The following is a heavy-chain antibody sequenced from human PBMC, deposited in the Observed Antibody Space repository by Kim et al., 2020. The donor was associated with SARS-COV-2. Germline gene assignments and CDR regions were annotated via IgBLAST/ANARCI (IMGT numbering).Heavy chain of an antibody. D-gene: IGHD6-13*01. CDR3: AKFSSSWFYYFDY. CDR1: GFTFSSYA. CDR2: ISGSGGST. J-gene: IGHJ4*02. V-gene: IGHV3-23*01. Sequence: GGSLRLSCAASGFTFSSYAMSWVRQAPGKGLEWVSAISGSGGSTYYADSVKGRFTISRDNAKNTLYLQMNSLRAEDTAVYYCAKFSSSWFYYFDYWGQGTLVAVSS.